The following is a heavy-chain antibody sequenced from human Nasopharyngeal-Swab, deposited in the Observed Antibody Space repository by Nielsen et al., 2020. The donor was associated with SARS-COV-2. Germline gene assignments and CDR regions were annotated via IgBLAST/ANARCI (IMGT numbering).Heavy chain of an antibody. CDR1: GGTFSSYA. CDR3: ASKGGGDYYDSRRYYNYVMDV. D-gene: IGHD3-22*01. Sequence: SVKVSCKASGGTFSSYAISWVRQAPGQGLEWMGRIIPIFGIANYAQKLQGRVTITADKSTSTAYMELRSLRSEETAVYYCASKGGGDYYDSRRYYNYVMDVWGQGTTVTVSS. V-gene: IGHV1-69*04. J-gene: IGHJ6*02. CDR2: IIPIFGIA.